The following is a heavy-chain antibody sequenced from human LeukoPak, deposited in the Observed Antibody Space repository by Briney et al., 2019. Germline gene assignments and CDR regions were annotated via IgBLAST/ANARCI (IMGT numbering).Heavy chain of an antibody. J-gene: IGHJ6*03. V-gene: IGHV3-21*01. D-gene: IGHD3-9*01. Sequence: GGALRLSRAGSGFTFRNYSKKRVRPAPGKGLEWVSSISSSSRYKNYADPQKGRVTISRDNAKDSLNLQMNSLRAEDTAVYYCATAAPRRYFDWLFRLSPLLCPGRYMDVWGKGTTVTVSS. CDR1: GFTFRNYS. CDR2: ISSSSRYK. CDR3: ATAAPRRYFDWLFRLSPLLCPGRYMDV.